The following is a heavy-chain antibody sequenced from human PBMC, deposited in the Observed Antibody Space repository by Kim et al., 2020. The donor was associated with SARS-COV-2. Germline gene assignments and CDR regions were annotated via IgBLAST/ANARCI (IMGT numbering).Heavy chain of an antibody. Sequence: SETLSLTCTVSGGSISSSSYYWGWIRQPPGKGLEWIGSIYYSGSTYYNPSLKSRVTISVDTSKNQFSLKLSSVTAADTAVYYCVGCEGVRGGQQLVYYYYYGVDVWGQGTTVTVSS. V-gene: IGHV4-39*01. J-gene: IGHJ6*02. CDR1: GGSISSSSYY. CDR2: IYYSGST. CDR3: VGCEGVRGGQQLVYYYYYGVDV. D-gene: IGHD6-13*01.